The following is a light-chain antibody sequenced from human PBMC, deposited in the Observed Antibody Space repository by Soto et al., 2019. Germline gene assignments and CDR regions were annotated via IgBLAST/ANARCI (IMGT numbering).Light chain of an antibody. CDR1: HSVGTW. CDR3: QLRNTAMT. CDR2: NAS. Sequence: EIVLTQSPATLSLSPGERATLSCRASHSVGTWLAWYQQKPGQSPRLLIYNASNRAPGIPARFSGSGSGTDLTLTISCLEPEDFAVYYCQLRNTAMTFGPGTKVDIK. V-gene: IGKV3-11*01. J-gene: IGKJ3*01.